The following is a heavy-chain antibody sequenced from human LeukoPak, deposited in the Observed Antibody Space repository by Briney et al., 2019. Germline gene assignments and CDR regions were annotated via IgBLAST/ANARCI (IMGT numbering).Heavy chain of an antibody. CDR3: ARDYSVDY. D-gene: IGHD4-11*01. J-gene: IGHJ4*02. V-gene: IGHV3-30*04. Sequence: QPGGSLRLSCAASGFTFSSYAMHWVRQAPGKGLEWVAVISYDGSNKYYADSVKGRFTISRDNSKNTLYLQMNSLRAEDTAVYYCARDYSVDYWGQGTLVTVSS. CDR1: GFTFSSYA. CDR2: ISYDGSNK.